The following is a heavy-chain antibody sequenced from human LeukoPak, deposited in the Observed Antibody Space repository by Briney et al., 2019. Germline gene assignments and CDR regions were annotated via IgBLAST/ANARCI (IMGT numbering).Heavy chain of an antibody. J-gene: IGHJ6*02. Sequence: PSETLSLTCTVSGGSISSSGYYWGWIRQPPGKGLEWIGSIYYSGSTYYNPSLKSRVTISVDTSKNQFSLKLSSVTAAATAVYYCARGKRYFDWLPPDGMDVWGQGTTVTVSS. V-gene: IGHV4-39*07. CDR2: IYYSGST. CDR1: GGSISSSGYY. D-gene: IGHD3-9*01. CDR3: ARGKRYFDWLPPDGMDV.